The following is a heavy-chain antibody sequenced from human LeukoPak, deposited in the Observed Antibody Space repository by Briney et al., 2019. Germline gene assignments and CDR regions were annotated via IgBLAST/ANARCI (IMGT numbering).Heavy chain of an antibody. CDR2: ISPIFDTA. CDR1: GDTFSSYT. V-gene: IGHV1-69*13. CDR3: ARDEGPNDVEDYYYGMDV. J-gene: IGHJ6*02. D-gene: IGHD1-1*01. Sequence: SVKVSCKASGDTFSSYTISWVRQAPGQGLEWMGGISPIFDTANYAQKFQGRVTITADESTSTAYMELSSLRSEDSAVYYCARDEGPNDVEDYYYGMDVWGQGTTVTVSS.